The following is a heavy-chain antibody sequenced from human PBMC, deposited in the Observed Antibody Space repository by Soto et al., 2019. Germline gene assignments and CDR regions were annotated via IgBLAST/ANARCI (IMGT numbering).Heavy chain of an antibody. CDR1: GFTFSTYG. CDR2: ISYDGNNK. CDR3: AKSVYNGNDGFFDY. V-gene: IGHV3-30*18. D-gene: IGHD1-1*01. J-gene: IGHJ4*02. Sequence: QVQLVESGGGVVQPGRSLRLSCAASGFTFSTYGMHWVRQAPGKGLEWVAVISYDGNNKYYADSVKGRFTISRDNSKNTLYLQMSSLRAEDTAVYYCAKSVYNGNDGFFDYWGQGTRVTVSS.